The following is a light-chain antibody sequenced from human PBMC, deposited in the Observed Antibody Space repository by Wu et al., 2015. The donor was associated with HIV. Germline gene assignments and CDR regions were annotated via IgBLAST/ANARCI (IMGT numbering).Light chain of an antibody. V-gene: IGKV3-11*01. CDR1: HNITKY. CDR3: QQRDAWPLT. Sequence: VLTQSPGTLSLSSGQRATLSCRASHNITKYLAWYQQRLGQPPRLLIYDVFNRATGIPIRFTGSGSATDFHLTISSLHPEDSATYYCQQRDAWPLTFGRRDQGGDQT. J-gene: IGKJ4*01. CDR2: DVF.